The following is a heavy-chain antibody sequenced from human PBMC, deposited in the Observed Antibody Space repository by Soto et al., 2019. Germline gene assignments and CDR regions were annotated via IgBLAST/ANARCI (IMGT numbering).Heavy chain of an antibody. Sequence: GASVKVSCKASGYTFTGYYMHWARQAPGQGLEWMGWINPNSGGTNYAQKFQGWVTMTRDTSISTAYMELSRLRSDDTAVYYCARGLTIFGVVINYGMDVWGQGTTVTVSS. CDR2: INPNSGGT. CDR3: ARGLTIFGVVINYGMDV. D-gene: IGHD3-3*01. J-gene: IGHJ6*02. CDR1: GYTFTGYY. V-gene: IGHV1-2*04.